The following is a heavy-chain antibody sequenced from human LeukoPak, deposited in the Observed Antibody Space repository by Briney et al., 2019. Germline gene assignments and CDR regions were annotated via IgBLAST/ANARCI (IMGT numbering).Heavy chain of an antibody. Sequence: PGGSLRLSCAASGFTFSSYAMTWVRQAPGKGLEWVATIRVDGSTEYPVDSMKGRFTIPRDNAKNSLHLQMNSLRAEDTAVYYCATYSGPDKWDASDMWGQGTLVTVSS. J-gene: IGHJ3*02. CDR2: IRVDGSTE. CDR3: ATYSGPDKWDASDM. V-gene: IGHV3-7*01. CDR1: GFTFSSYA. D-gene: IGHD1-26*01.